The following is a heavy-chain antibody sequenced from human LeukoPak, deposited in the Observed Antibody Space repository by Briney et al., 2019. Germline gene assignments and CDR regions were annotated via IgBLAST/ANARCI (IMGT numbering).Heavy chain of an antibody. J-gene: IGHJ6*03. CDR3: AKCILTGYYKGYMDV. CDR2: ISGSGGST. Sequence: GGTLRLSCAASGFTFSSHGMSWVRGAAGQGLEWVSAISGSGGSTYYADSVKGRFTISRDNSKNTLYLQMNSLRAEDTAVYYCAKCILTGYYKGYMDVWGKGNTVTISS. D-gene: IGHD3-9*01. V-gene: IGHV3-23*01. CDR1: GFTFSSHG.